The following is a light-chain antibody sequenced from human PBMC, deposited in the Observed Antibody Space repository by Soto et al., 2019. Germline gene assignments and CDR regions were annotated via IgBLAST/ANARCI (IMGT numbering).Light chain of an antibody. CDR2: EVN. CDR1: SSDVGSYNL. J-gene: IGLJ1*01. CDR3: SSYTITSKYV. Sequence: QSALTQPASVSGSPGQSITISCTGTSSDVGSYNLVSWYQQHPGKAPKLMIYEVNKRPSGVSNRFSGSKSGNTASLTISGLQPEDEADYYCSSYTITSKYVFGTGTKVTVL. V-gene: IGLV2-14*02.